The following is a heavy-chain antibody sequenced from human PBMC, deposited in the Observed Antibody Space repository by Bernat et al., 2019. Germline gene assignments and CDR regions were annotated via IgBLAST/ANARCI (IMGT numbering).Heavy chain of an antibody. Sequence: EVQLVESGGGLVQPGGSLRLSCAASGFTFSTYDMNWVRQAPGKGLEWVSFISDSGSPIYYADSVKGRFTISRDNAKNSLYLQMNSVRAEDTAVYHCVREAHLEIFDYWGQGTLVTVSS. CDR2: ISDSGSPI. CDR3: VREAHLEIFDY. V-gene: IGHV3-48*03. CDR1: GFTFSTYD. D-gene: IGHD3-3*01. J-gene: IGHJ4*02.